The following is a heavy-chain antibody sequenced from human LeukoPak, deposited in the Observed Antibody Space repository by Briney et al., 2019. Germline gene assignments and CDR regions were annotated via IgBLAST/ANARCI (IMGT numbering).Heavy chain of an antibody. CDR2: INPNSGGT. V-gene: IGHV1-2*02. Sequence: GPVKVSCKASGYTFTGYYMHWVRQAPAQGLEWMGWINPNSGGTSYAQKFQGRVTMTRDTSINTAYMELSRLRSDDTAVYYCAREEVAVATDYWGQGTLVTVSS. CDR3: AREEVAVATDY. D-gene: IGHD5-12*01. CDR1: GYTFTGYY. J-gene: IGHJ4*02.